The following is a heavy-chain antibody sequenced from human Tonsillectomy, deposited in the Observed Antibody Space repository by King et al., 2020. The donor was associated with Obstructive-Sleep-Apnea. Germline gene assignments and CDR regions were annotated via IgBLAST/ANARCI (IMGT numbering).Heavy chain of an antibody. J-gene: IGHJ3*02. Sequence: LQLQESGPGLVKPSETLSLTCTVSGGSISNNNYYWAWIRQPPGKGLEWIGSIYYSGSTYDNPSLWSRVTISVDTSKNQFSLKLSSVTAADTAVYYCARFPTYYDILTGDDDAFDIWGQGTMVHVSS. CDR3: ARFPTYYDILTGDDDAFDI. CDR1: GGSISNNNYY. CDR2: IYYSGST. D-gene: IGHD3-9*01. V-gene: IGHV4-39*07.